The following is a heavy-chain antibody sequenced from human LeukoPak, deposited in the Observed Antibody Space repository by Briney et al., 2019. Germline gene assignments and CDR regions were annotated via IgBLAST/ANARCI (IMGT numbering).Heavy chain of an antibody. CDR1: GFTFSSYA. CDR3: ARGGDILTGGAFDI. J-gene: IGHJ3*02. V-gene: IGHV3-21*01. CDR2: ISSSSSYI. Sequence: GGSLRLSCAASGFTFSSYAMSWVRQAPGKGLEWVSSISSSSSYIYYADSVKGRFTISSDNAKNSLYLQMNSLRAEDTAVYYCARGGDILTGGAFDIWGQGTMVTVSS. D-gene: IGHD3-9*01.